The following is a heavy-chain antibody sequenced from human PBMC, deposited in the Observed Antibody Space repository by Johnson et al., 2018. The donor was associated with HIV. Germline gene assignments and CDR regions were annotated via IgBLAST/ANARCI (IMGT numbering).Heavy chain of an antibody. CDR2: ISWNSGSI. V-gene: IGHV3-48*01. D-gene: IGHD2-2*01. Sequence: EVQLVESGGGLVQPGGSLRLSCAASGFTVSSYYMSWVRQAPGKGLEWVSGISWNSGSIGYADSVKGRFTISRENAKNSLYLQMNSLRAGDTAVYYCARGDCSSTSCYGDAFDIWGQGTMVTVSS. CDR3: ARGDCSSTSCYGDAFDI. CDR1: GFTVSSYY. J-gene: IGHJ3*02.